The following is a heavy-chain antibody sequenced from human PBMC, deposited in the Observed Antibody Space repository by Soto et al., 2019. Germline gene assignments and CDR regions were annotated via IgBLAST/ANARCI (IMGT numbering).Heavy chain of an antibody. CDR3: AKGATVTTHYQYYGMDV. J-gene: IGHJ6*02. D-gene: IGHD4-17*01. Sequence: GGSLRLSCAASGFTFDDFAMCWVRQVPGKGLEWISLVNWDGDTTFYADSVKGRFIISRDNSKNSVYLQMNSLRSDDSAIYYCAKGATVTTHYQYYGMDVWGRGTTVTVSS. CDR1: GFTFDDFA. V-gene: IGHV3-43D*04. CDR2: VNWDGDTT.